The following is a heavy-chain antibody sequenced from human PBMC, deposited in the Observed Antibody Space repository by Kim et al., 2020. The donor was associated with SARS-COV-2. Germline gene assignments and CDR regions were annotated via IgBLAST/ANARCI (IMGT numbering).Heavy chain of an antibody. D-gene: IGHD7-27*01. V-gene: IGHV3-30*18. CDR2: ISYDGSNK. CDR1: GFTFSSYG. J-gene: IGHJ4*02. CDR3: AKDWSKLTRDHY. Sequence: GRSLRLSCAASGFTFSSYGMHWFRQAPGKGLEWVAVISYDGSNKYYADSVKGRFTISRDNSKNTLYLQMNSLRAEDTAVYYCAKDWSKLTRDHYWGQGT.